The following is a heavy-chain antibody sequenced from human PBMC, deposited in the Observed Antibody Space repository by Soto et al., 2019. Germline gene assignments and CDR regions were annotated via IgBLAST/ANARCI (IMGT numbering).Heavy chain of an antibody. Sequence: QVQLVQSGAEVKKPGASVKVSCKASGYTFTSYGISWVRQAPGQGREWMGWISAYNGNTNYAQKLQGRVTMTTDTSTSTAYMELRSLRSDDTAVYCCARAPEWYSYGTNWCDPWGQGTLVTVSS. CDR1: GYTFTSYG. CDR2: ISAYNGNT. CDR3: ARAPEWYSYGTNWCDP. D-gene: IGHD5-18*01. V-gene: IGHV1-18*01. J-gene: IGHJ5*02.